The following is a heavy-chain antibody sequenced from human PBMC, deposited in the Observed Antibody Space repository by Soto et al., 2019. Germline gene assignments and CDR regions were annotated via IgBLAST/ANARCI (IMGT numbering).Heavy chain of an antibody. CDR3: ARSRIAAYNWFDP. CDR2: INHSGST. Sequence: QVQLQQWGAGLLKPSETLSLTCAVYGGSFSGYYWSWIRQPPGKGLEWIGEINHSGSTNYNPSLKTRVTRSVDTSTNQSPRKLSSVTAADTAVYYCARSRIAAYNWFDPWGQGTLVTVSS. D-gene: IGHD6-13*01. CDR1: GGSFSGYY. V-gene: IGHV4-34*01. J-gene: IGHJ5*02.